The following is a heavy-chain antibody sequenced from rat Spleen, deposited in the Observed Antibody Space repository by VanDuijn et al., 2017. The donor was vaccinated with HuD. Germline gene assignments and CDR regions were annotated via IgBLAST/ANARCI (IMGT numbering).Heavy chain of an antibody. J-gene: IGHJ4*01. V-gene: IGHV5S23*01. CDR1: GFTFSNYY. Sequence: EVQLVESGGRLVQPGNSLKLSCAASGFTFSNYYMAWVRQAPTKGLEWVASISTGGGNTYYRDSVKGRFTISRDNAKSTLYLQMDSLRSEDTATYYCARHYGGYSEYVMDAWGQGASVTVSS. CDR2: ISTGGGNT. CDR3: ARHYGGYSEYVMDA. D-gene: IGHD1-11*01.